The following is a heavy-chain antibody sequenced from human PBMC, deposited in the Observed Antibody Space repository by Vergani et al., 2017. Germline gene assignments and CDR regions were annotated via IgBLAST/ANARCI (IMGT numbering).Heavy chain of an antibody. Sequence: EVQLMESGGGLVQAGGSLSLSCAASGFSFSTYGMNWGRQAPEKGLEWVSYISSSSNTINYADPVKGRFTLSRDNAKNSRYLQMNSLRAEDTAVYYCTRGGASRGDYWGQGTLVTVSS. D-gene: IGHD2-2*01. J-gene: IGHJ4*02. CDR3: TRGGASRGDY. CDR1: GFSFSTYG. CDR2: ISSSSNTI. V-gene: IGHV3-48*01.